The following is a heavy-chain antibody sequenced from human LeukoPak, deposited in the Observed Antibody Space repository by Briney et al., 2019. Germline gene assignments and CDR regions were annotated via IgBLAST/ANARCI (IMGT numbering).Heavy chain of an antibody. V-gene: IGHV3-30*03. CDR2: IAYDGSNK. CDR3: ARGGTTRGLFQNDYYYSYMDV. Sequence: PGGSLRLSCAASGFTFSSHGMHWVRQAPGKGLEWVAVIAYDGSNKYYADSVKGRFTISRDNSKSTLYLQMNSLRAEDTAVFYCARGGTTRGLFQNDYYYSYMDVWGKGTTVTVSS. D-gene: IGHD2-15*01. CDR1: GFTFSSHG. J-gene: IGHJ6*03.